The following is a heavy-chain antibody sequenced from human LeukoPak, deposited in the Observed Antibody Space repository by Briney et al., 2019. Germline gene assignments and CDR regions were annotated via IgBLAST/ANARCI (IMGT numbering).Heavy chain of an antibody. J-gene: IGHJ6*04. CDR2: IYPGDSDT. CDR3: ARTTMVRGVIDGMDV. D-gene: IGHD3-10*01. Sequence: GESLKISCKGSGYRFTSYWIGWVRQMPGKGLEWMGIIYPGDSDTRYSPSFQGQVTISADKSISTAYLQWSSLKASDTAMYYSARTTMVRGVIDGMDVWGKGTTVTVSS. V-gene: IGHV5-51*01. CDR1: GYRFTSYW.